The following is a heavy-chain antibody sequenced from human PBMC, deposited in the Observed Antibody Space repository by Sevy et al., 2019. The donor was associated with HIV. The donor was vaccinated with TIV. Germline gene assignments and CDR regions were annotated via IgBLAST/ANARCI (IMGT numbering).Heavy chain of an antibody. Sequence: GGSLRLSCVASGFIFSDYWMTWVRQAPGKGLEWVATIRLDGSARYYASSVKGRFTISRDNAKNSLFLQMNSLRVEDTAVYYCARAFRREAYTPDYWGQGSLVTVSS. V-gene: IGHV3-7*03. CDR2: IRLDGSAR. CDR1: GFIFSDYW. CDR3: ARAFRREAYTPDY. J-gene: IGHJ4*02. D-gene: IGHD4-4*01.